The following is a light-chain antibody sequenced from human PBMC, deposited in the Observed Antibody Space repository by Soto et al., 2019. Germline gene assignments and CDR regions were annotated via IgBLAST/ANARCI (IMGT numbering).Light chain of an antibody. CDR1: QSISSY. CDR3: QQSYSTPYT. V-gene: IGKV1-39*01. Sequence: DIQMTQSPSSLSASVGDRVTITCRASQSISSYLNWYQQKPGKAPKLLIYAASSLQSGVPSRFXXXXXXXXXTLTISSLQPEDFATYYCQQSYSTPYTFGQGTKLEIK. CDR2: AAS. J-gene: IGKJ2*01.